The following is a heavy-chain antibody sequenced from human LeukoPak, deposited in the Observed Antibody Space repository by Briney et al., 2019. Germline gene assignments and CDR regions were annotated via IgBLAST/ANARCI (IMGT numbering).Heavy chain of an antibody. J-gene: IGHJ6*02. CDR1: GFTLSGYS. CDR3: AKAPVWNYYYGLDV. Sequence: GGSLRLSCAASGFTLSGYSMNWLRQAPGEGLEWVSGITTSGSTYYADSVKGRFTISRENSNNTLYLHMDSLRAEDTAVYYCAKAPVWNYYYGLDVWGQGTTVTVSS. CDR2: ITTSGST. D-gene: IGHD2-21*01. V-gene: IGHV3-23*01.